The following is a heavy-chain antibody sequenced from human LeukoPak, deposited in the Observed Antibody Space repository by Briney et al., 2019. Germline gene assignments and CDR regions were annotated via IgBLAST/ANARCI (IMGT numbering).Heavy chain of an antibody. Sequence: ASVKVSCKASGYAFTSYGISWVRQAPGQGLEWMGWISGYNGKTYYARQLQARVTMTTDTSTTTAYMELRSLRSDDTAVYYCASPARWRAFDIWGQGTMVTVS. V-gene: IGHV1-18*01. CDR3: ASPARWRAFDI. CDR2: ISGYNGKT. CDR1: GYAFTSYG. D-gene: IGHD5-24*01. J-gene: IGHJ3*02.